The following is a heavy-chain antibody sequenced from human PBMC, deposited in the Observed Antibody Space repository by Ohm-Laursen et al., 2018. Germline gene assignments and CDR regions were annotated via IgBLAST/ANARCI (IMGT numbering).Heavy chain of an antibody. V-gene: IGHV1-46*01. J-gene: IGHJ4*02. Sequence: VKVSCKASGYTFTSYYMHWVRQAPGQGLEWMGIINPSGGSTSYAQKFQGRVTMTRDTSTSTVYMDLSSLRTEDTAAYYCARSKKNLDYWGQGTLVTVSS. CDR1: GYTFTSYY. D-gene: IGHD2/OR15-2a*01. CDR2: INPSGGST. CDR3: ARSKKNLDY.